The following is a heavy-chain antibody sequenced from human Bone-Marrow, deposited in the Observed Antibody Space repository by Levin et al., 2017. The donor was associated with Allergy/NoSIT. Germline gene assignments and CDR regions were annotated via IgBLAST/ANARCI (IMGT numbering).Heavy chain of an antibody. J-gene: IGHJ4*02. D-gene: IGHD2-2*02. CDR3: ARDPLYEDY. V-gene: IGHV3-30*04. CDR1: GFTFSSYA. CDR2: ISYDGSNK. Sequence: GGSLRLSCAASGFTFSSYAMHWVRQAPGKGLEWVAVISYDGSNKYYADSVKGRFTISRDNSKNTLYLQMNSLRAEDTAVYYCARDPLYEDYWGQGTLVTVSS.